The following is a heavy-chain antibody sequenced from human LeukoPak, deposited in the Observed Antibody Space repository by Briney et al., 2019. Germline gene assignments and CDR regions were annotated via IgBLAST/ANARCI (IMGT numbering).Heavy chain of an antibody. D-gene: IGHD4-17*01. CDR1: GYSISSGYY. Sequence: SETLSLTCTVSGYSISSGYYWSWIRQPAGKGLEWIGRIYTSGSTNYNPSLKSRVTISVDTSKNQFSLKLSSVTAADTAVYYCASSPVTTSFSDYWGQGTLVTVSS. CDR3: ASSPVTTSFSDY. CDR2: IYTSGST. J-gene: IGHJ4*02. V-gene: IGHV4-61*02.